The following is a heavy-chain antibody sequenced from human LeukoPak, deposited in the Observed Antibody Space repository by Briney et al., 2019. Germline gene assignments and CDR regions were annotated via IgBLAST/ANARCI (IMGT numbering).Heavy chain of an antibody. J-gene: IGHJ4*02. D-gene: IGHD5-12*01. V-gene: IGHV3-23*01. CDR1: GITFSSYA. Sequence: GGSLRLSCAASGITFSSYAMSWVRQAPGKGLEWVSAISGGGGSTYYADSVKGRFTISRDNSKNTLYLQMNSLRVEDTAVYYCAKEGIDGSGYDLDYWGQGTLVTVSS. CDR2: ISGGGGST. CDR3: AKEGIDGSGYDLDY.